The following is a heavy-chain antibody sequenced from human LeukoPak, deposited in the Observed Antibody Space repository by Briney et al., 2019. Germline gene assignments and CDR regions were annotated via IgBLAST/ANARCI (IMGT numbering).Heavy chain of an antibody. CDR2: IYTSGST. J-gene: IGHJ5*02. V-gene: IGHV4-4*07. Sequence: SETLSLTCTVSGGSISSYYWSWLRQPAGKGLEWIGRIYTSGSTNYNSSLKSRVTMSVDTSKNQFSLKLSSVTAADTAVYYCAKDNYSNYGGWFDPWGQGTLVTVSS. CDR1: GGSISSYY. CDR3: AKDNYSNYGGWFDP. D-gene: IGHD4-11*01.